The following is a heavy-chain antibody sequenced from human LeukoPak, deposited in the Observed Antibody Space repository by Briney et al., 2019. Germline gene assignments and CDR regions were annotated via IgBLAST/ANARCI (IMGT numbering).Heavy chain of an antibody. Sequence: PSETLSLTCSVSGGSISGYYWSWIRQPPGKGPEWIGYIYYSGTTIYNPSLKSRLTISLDTSKNQFSLNLSSVTAADTAVYYCARDETHFYGSGSSNWFDPWGQGTQVTVSS. CDR1: GGSISGYY. CDR2: IYYSGTT. CDR3: ARDETHFYGSGSSNWFDP. V-gene: IGHV4-59*12. D-gene: IGHD3-10*01. J-gene: IGHJ5*02.